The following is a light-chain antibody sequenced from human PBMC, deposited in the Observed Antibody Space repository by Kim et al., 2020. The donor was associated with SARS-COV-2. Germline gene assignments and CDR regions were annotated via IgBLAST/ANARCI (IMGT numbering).Light chain of an antibody. CDR1: SNNVGNQG. CDR2: RNN. J-gene: IGLJ2*01. V-gene: IGLV10-54*01. CDR3: SAWDSSLSAQV. Sequence: QAGLTQQPSVSKGLRQTATLTCTGNSNNVGNQGAAWLQQHQGHPPKLLSYRNNNRPSGISERLSASRSGNTASLTITGLQPEDEADYYCSAWDSSLSAQVFGGGTQLTVL.